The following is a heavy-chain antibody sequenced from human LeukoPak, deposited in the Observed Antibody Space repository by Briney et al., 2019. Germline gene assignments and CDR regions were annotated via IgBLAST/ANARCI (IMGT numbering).Heavy chain of an antibody. V-gene: IGHV3-30*04. D-gene: IGHD1-26*01. CDR2: ISYDGSNK. J-gene: IGHJ4*02. Sequence: PGRSLRLSCAASGFTFSSYAMHWVRQAPGKGLEWVAVISYDGSNKYYADSVKGRFTISRDNSKNTLYLQMNSLRAEDTAVYYCAASPFLLGATDYWGQGTLVTVSS. CDR1: GFTFSSYA. CDR3: AASPFLLGATDY.